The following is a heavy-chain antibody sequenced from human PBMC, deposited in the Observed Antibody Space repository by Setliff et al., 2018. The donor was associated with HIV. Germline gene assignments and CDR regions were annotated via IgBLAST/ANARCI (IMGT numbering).Heavy chain of an antibody. CDR3: ARVDSSSWYYYFDY. V-gene: IGHV3-21*01. J-gene: IGHJ4*02. CDR1: GFTFSSYS. CDR2: ISSSSSYI. D-gene: IGHD6-13*01. Sequence: SLRLSCAASGFTFSSYSMNWVRQAPGKGLEWVSSISSSSSYIYYADSVKGRFTISRDNAKNSLYLQMNSLRAEDTAVYYCARVDSSSWYYYFDYWGQGTLVTVSS.